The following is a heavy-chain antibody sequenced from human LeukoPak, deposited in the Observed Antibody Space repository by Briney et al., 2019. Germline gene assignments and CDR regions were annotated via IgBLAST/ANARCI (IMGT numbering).Heavy chain of an antibody. J-gene: IGHJ6*03. Sequence: GGSLRLSCAASGFTFSSYWMSWVRQAPGKGLEWVANIKQDGSEKYYVDSVKGRFTISRDNAKNSLYLQMNSLRAEDTAVYYCAKYSGSWYSMRYYYYYMDVWGKGTTVTISS. D-gene: IGHD6-13*01. CDR1: GFTFSSYW. CDR2: IKQDGSEK. V-gene: IGHV3-7*01. CDR3: AKYSGSWYSMRYYYYYMDV.